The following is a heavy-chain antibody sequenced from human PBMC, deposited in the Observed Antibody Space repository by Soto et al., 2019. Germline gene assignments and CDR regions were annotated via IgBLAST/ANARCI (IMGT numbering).Heavy chain of an antibody. D-gene: IGHD4-17*01. CDR2: IIPIFATP. V-gene: IGHV1-69*06. J-gene: IGHJ6*02. CDR1: GGTFSSNP. Sequence: QVQLTQSGSEVRKPGSSVTVSCKASGGTFSSNPISWVRQAPGQGLEWMGGIIPIFATPHYARRFLDRVTLTADRSTNTAYMELTSLTSEDTAIYYCARDLSAVKRLQSFMYYRMDVWGQGPTVTVS. CDR3: ARDLSAVKRLQSFMYYRMDV.